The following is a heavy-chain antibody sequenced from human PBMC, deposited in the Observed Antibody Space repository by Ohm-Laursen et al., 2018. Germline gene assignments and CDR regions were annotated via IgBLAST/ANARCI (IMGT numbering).Heavy chain of an antibody. J-gene: IGHJ4*02. D-gene: IGHD6-19*01. CDR1: DAAFRRDY. CDR3: ARLPDHSGWPFDY. V-gene: IGHV4-59*12. Sequence: GTLSLTCIVSDAAFRRDYWTWIRQFPGREMEWIGYIHYDGRTVYNPSLRSRLTMSTDTSKKQFSLRLTSATAADTAIYYCARLPDHSGWPFDYWGQGTLVTVSS. CDR2: IHYDGRT.